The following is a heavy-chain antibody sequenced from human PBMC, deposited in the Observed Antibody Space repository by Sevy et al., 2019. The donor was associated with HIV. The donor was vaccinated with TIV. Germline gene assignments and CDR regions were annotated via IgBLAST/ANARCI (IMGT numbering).Heavy chain of an antibody. V-gene: IGHV1-24*01. CDR1: GYSLTGLS. D-gene: IGHD3-22*01. CDR2: FDPEDGER. J-gene: IGHJ4*02. CDR3: ATTKDYYESSGCPFDY. Sequence: ASVKVSCKVSGYSLTGLSMHWVRQAPGKGLEWMGSFDPEDGERIYAQKSEGRVTMTKDTSTDTAYMELNSLRFEDTAVYYCATTKDYYESSGCPFDYWGQGTLVTVSS.